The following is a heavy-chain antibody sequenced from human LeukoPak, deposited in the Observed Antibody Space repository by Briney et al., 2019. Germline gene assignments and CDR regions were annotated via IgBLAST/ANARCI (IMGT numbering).Heavy chain of an antibody. CDR1: GYTFTSYD. CDR3: ASEMATTPYAFDI. CDR2: MNPNSGNT. Sequence: GASVKVSCKASGYTFTSYDINWVRQATGQGLEWMGWMNPNSGNTGYAQKFQGRVTITRNTSISTAYMELSSLRSEDTAVYYCASEMATTPYAFDIWGQGTMVTVSS. D-gene: IGHD5-24*01. V-gene: IGHV1-8*03. J-gene: IGHJ3*02.